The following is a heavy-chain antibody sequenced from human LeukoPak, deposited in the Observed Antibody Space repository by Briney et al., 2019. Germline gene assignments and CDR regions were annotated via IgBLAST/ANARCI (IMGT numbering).Heavy chain of an antibody. Sequence: GGSLRLSCAASGFTFSSYGMHWVRQAPGKGLEWVAVIWYDGSNKYYADSVKGRFTISRDNSKNTLYLQMNSLRAEDTAVYYCARDQSGYYDSSGCLDHWGQGTLVTVSS. D-gene: IGHD3-22*01. J-gene: IGHJ4*02. CDR2: IWYDGSNK. CDR1: GFTFSSYG. CDR3: ARDQSGYYDSSGCLDH. V-gene: IGHV3-33*01.